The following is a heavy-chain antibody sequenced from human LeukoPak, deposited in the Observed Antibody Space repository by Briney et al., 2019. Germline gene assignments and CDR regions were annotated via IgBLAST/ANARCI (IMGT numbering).Heavy chain of an antibody. CDR3: AREGGAVADLDY. D-gene: IGHD6-19*01. CDR2: ISPYNDNT. J-gene: IGHJ4*02. CDR1: GYTFPSYG. V-gene: IGHV1-18*01. Sequence: GASVKVSCKTSGYTFPSYGISWVRQAPGQGLEWMGWISPYNDNTDYTQKFQGRVTMTTDTSTRTVYMELRSLKSDDTAVYYCAREGGAVADLDYWGQGTLVTVSS.